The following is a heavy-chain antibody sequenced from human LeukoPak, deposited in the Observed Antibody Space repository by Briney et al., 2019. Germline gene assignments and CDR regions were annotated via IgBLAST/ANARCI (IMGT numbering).Heavy chain of an antibody. J-gene: IGHJ4*02. CDR1: GGSFSGYY. Sequence: PSETLSLTCAVYGGSFSGYYWSWIRQPPGKGLEWIGEINHSGSTNYNPSLKSRVTISVDTSKNQFSLKLSSVTAADTAVYYCARVAVPYYYDSSGKIVYWGQGTLVTVSS. CDR2: INHSGST. D-gene: IGHD3-22*01. CDR3: ARVAVPYYYDSSGKIVY. V-gene: IGHV4-34*01.